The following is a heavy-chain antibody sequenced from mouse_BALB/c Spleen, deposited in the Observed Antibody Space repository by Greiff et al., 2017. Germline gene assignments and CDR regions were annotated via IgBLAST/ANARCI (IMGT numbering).Heavy chain of an antibody. CDR1: GYTFTDYA. V-gene: IGHV1-67*01. J-gene: IGHJ3*01. D-gene: IGHD1-1*01. CDR2: ISTYSGNT. Sequence: VQLQQSGPELVRPGVSVKISCKGSGYTFTDYAMHWVKQSHAKSLEWIGVISTYSGNTNYNQKFKGKAKLTAVTSASTAYMELSSLTNEDSAVYYCTRTYYGSSYEGWFAYWGQGTLVTVSA. CDR3: TRTYYGSSYEGWFAY.